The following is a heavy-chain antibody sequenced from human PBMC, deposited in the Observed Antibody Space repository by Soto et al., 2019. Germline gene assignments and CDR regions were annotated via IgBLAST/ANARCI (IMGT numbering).Heavy chain of an antibody. CDR3: ARDKTAYYDSSGYRCMHGGCRET. J-gene: IGHJ5*02. Sequence: QVQLVQSGAEVKKPGASVKVSCKASGYTFTSYGISWVRQAPGQGLEWMGWISAYNGNTNYAQKLQGRVTMTTDTSASTAYMELRSLRSDDTAVYYCARDKTAYYDSSGYRCMHGGCRETWGQGTLVTVSS. CDR1: GYTFTSYG. CDR2: ISAYNGNT. D-gene: IGHD3-22*01. V-gene: IGHV1-18*01.